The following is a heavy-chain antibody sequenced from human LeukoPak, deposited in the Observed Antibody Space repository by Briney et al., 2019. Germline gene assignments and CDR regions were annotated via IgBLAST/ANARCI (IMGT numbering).Heavy chain of an antibody. CDR3: ASSPLARWPYDY. CDR1: GFTFSSYA. Sequence: GGSLRLSCAASGFTFSSYAMHWVRQAPGKGLEWVAVISYDGSNKYYADSVKGRFTISRDNSKNTLYLQMNSLRAEDTAVYYCASSPLARWPYDYWGQGTLVTVSS. D-gene: IGHD2-21*01. J-gene: IGHJ4*02. V-gene: IGHV3-30*01. CDR2: ISYDGSNK.